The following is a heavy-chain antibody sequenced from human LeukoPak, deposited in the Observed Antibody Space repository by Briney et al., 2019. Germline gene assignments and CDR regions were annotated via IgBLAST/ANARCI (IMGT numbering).Heavy chain of an antibody. CDR1: GFTFSNYW. CDR2: IKEDGSGK. J-gene: IGHJ4*02. CDR3: ARASRWLVY. Sequence: PGGALRLSCAASGFTFSNYWMTWLRQAPGKGLEWVANIKEDGSGKYYVDSVKGRFTISRDNAENSLSLQMSSLRADDTAMYFCARASRWLVYWGQGTLVTVSS. V-gene: IGHV3-7*04. D-gene: IGHD5-18*01.